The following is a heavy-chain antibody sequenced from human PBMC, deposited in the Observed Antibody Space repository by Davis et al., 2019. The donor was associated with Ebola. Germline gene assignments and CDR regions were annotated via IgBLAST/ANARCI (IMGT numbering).Heavy chain of an antibody. V-gene: IGHV3-21*01. CDR2: ISSSSSYI. CDR1: GFTFSSYS. D-gene: IGHD2-2*01. Sequence: PGGSLRLSCAASGFTFSSYSMNWVRQAPGKGLEWVSSISSSSSYIYYADSVKGRFTISRDNAKNSLYLQMNSLRAEDTAVYYCARPYCTSPSCTLSYFDYWGQGTLVTVSS. CDR3: ARPYCTSPSCTLSYFDY. J-gene: IGHJ4*02.